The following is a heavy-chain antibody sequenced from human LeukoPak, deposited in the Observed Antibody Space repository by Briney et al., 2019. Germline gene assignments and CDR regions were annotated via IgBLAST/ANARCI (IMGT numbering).Heavy chain of an antibody. CDR2: ISGSGDST. CDR1: GFTFDDYA. Sequence: GGSLRLSCAASGFTFDDYAIHWVRQAPGKWLEWVSAISGSGDSTYYADSVKGRFTISRDNSKNTLYLQMNSLRDEETDVYYCANLMVWFGDPWGQGTMVTVSS. J-gene: IGHJ5*02. CDR3: ANLMVWFGDP. D-gene: IGHD3-10*01. V-gene: IGHV3-23*01.